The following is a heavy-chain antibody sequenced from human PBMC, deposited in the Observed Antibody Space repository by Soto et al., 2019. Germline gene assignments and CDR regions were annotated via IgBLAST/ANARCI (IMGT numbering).Heavy chain of an antibody. CDR1: GFTFSSYS. J-gene: IGHJ6*03. V-gene: IGHV3-21*01. CDR3: ARDSILLPAASSDYYYYMDV. Sequence: GGSLRLSCAASGFTFSSYSMNWVRQAPGKGLEWVSSISSSSSYIYYADSVKGRFTISRDNAKNSLYLQMNSLRAEDTAVYYCARDSILLPAASSDYYYYMDVWGKGTTVTVSS. CDR2: ISSSSSYI. D-gene: IGHD2-2*01.